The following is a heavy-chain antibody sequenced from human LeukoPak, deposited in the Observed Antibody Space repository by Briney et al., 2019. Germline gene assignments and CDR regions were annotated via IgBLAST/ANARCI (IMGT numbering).Heavy chain of an antibody. J-gene: IGHJ4*02. Sequence: SSETLSLTCTVSGGSIISGSKYWGWIRQAPGTGLEWIGSIYYSGTTYYNPSLKSRVTMSVDTSKNQFSLKLSSVTAADTAVYYCARRSNRSGSPLRNWGQGTLVTVSS. CDR1: GGSIISGSKY. D-gene: IGHD3-10*01. CDR3: ARRSNRSGSPLRN. CDR2: IYYSGTT. V-gene: IGHV4-39*07.